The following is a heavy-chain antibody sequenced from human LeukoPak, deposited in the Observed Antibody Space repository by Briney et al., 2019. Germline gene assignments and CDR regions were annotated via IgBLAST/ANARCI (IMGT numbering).Heavy chain of an antibody. CDR1: GFTFSSYA. D-gene: IGHD3-16*01. CDR3: ARRGAVSGGSDY. CDR2: ISSNGGST. J-gene: IGHJ4*02. Sequence: GGSLRLSCAASGFTFSSYAMHWVRQAPGKGLEYVSVISSNGGSTYYANSVKGRFTISRDYSKNTLYLQMGSLRAEDMAVYYCARRGAVSGGSDYWGQGTLVTVSS. V-gene: IGHV3-64*01.